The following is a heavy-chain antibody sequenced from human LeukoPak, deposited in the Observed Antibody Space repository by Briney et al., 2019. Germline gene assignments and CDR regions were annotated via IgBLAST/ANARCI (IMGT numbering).Heavy chain of an antibody. D-gene: IGHD6-13*01. V-gene: IGHV4-34*01. CDR1: GGSFSGCY. CDR2: INHSGSA. CDR3: ARGLGSSWVGDY. J-gene: IGHJ4*02. Sequence: KPSETLSLTCAVYGGSFSGCYWSWIRQPPGKGLEWIGEINHSGSANYNPSLKSRVTISVDTSKNQFSLKLSSVTAADTAVYYCARGLGSSWVGDYWGQGTLVTVSS.